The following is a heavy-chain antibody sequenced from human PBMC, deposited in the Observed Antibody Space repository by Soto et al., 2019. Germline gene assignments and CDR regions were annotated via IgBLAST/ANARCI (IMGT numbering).Heavy chain of an antibody. CDR2: IYSGGST. D-gene: IGHD3-10*01. Sequence: PGGSLRLSCAASGFTVSSNYMSWVRQAPGKGLEWVSVIYSGGSTYYADSVKGRFTISRHNSKNTLYLQMNSLRAEDTAVYYCARVPGPIHRGAPPRVDYWGQGTLVTVSS. V-gene: IGHV3-53*04. CDR3: ARVPGPIHRGAPPRVDY. CDR1: GFTVSSNY. J-gene: IGHJ4*02.